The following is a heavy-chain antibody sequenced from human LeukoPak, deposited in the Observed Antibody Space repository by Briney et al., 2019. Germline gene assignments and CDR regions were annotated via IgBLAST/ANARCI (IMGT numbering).Heavy chain of an antibody. D-gene: IGHD4-17*01. CDR3: ARGGTPYGDYTDTYYFDY. CDR2: IIPIFGTA. J-gene: IGHJ4*02. V-gene: IGHV1-69*01. Sequence: SVKVSCKASGGTFSSYAISWVRQAPGQGLEWMGGIIPIFGTANYAQKFQGRVTITADESTSTAYMELSSLRSEDTAVYYCARGGTPYGDYTDTYYFDYWGQGTLVTVSS. CDR1: GGTFSSYA.